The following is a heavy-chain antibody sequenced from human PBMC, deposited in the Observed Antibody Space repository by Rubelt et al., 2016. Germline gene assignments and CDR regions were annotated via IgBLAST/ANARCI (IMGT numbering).Heavy chain of an antibody. CDR3: ARVEYYYDSSGYSDY. D-gene: IGHD3-22*01. V-gene: IGHV1-18*01. CDR2: ISAYNGNT. CDR1: GYTFTSYG. J-gene: IGHJ4*02. Sequence: QVQLVQSGAEVKKPGASVKVSCKASGYTFTSYGISWVRQAPGQGLEWMGWISAYNGNTNYAQKLQGRVTMTTDTSTSTAYLELRSLRSDDTAVYYCARVEYYYDSSGYSDYWGQGTLVTVSS.